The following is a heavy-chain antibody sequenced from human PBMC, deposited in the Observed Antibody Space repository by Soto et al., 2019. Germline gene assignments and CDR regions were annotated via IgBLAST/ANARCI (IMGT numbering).Heavy chain of an antibody. CDR1: GFTFSSYA. CDR2: ISGSGGST. V-gene: IGHV3-23*01. CDR3: ASRREKDDYGDNRYPGY. D-gene: IGHD4-17*01. Sequence: HPWGSLRLSCAASGFTFSSYAMSWVRQAPGKGLEWVSAISGSGGSTYYADSVKGRFTISRDNSKNTLYLQMNSLRAEDTAVYYCASRREKDDYGDNRYPGYWGQGTLVTVSS. J-gene: IGHJ4*02.